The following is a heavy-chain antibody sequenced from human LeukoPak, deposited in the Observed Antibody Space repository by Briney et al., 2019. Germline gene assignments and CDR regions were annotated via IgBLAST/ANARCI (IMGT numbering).Heavy chain of an antibody. CDR2: MWSSGRRT. CDR1: GFTFSTYA. V-gene: IGHV3-23*01. J-gene: IGHJ3*02. Sequence: GGSLRLSCAASGFTFSTYAMSWVRQAPGKGLEWVSTMWSSGRRTYYAASVKGRFTTSRDNSKNTLFLQMNSLRAEDTAVYYCAKGLNAYGSGSYSHLDAFDIWGQGTMVTVS. D-gene: IGHD3-10*01. CDR3: AKGLNAYGSGSYSHLDAFDI.